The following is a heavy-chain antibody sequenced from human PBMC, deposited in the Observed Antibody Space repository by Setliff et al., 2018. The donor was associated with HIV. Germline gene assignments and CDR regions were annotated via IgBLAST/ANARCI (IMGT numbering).Heavy chain of an antibody. CDR3: ARRTEDYIYHYDSSGYYWAY. CDR2: IYYSGRT. V-gene: IGHV4-39*01. J-gene: IGHJ4*02. D-gene: IGHD3-22*01. Sequence: SETLSLTCTVAGCSISSSSYYWGWIRQPPGKGLEWIGSIYYSGRTYYNPSLKSRVTLSVDTSKNQVSLKVSSVTAADTAVYYCARRTEDYIYHYDSSGYYWAYWGQGTLVTVSS. CDR1: GCSISSSSYY.